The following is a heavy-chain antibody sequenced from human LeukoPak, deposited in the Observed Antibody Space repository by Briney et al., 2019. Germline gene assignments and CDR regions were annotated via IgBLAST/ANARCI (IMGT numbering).Heavy chain of an antibody. CDR2: IIPILGIA. J-gene: IGHJ6*02. CDR1: GVTFSSSA. V-gene: IGHV1-69*04. D-gene: IGHD1-26*01. CDR3: ARDRYYYYYYGMDV. Sequence: SVKFSSTASGVTFSSSAISWVRHAPGQGLEWMGRIIPILGIANYAQKFQRRVTITADKSTSTAYMELSSLRSEDTAVYYCARDRYYYYYYGMDVWGQGTTVTVSS.